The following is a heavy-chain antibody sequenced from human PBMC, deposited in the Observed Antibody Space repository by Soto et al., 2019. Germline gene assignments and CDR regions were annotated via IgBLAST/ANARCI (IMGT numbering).Heavy chain of an antibody. Sequence: GPGPAPPSETLSLTCVVSGDAVSSVNFYWSWIRQPPGKGLEWIGHFYHNGRNNYNPSLKSRVTISADMYKNQFSLPLNSVTAADTAVYYCARDRVISGDNFEYWGPGTLVTVSS. J-gene: IGHJ4*02. CDR3: ARDRVISGDNFEY. D-gene: IGHD2-21*01. CDR1: GDAVSSVNFY. V-gene: IGHV4-61*01. CDR2: FYHNGRN.